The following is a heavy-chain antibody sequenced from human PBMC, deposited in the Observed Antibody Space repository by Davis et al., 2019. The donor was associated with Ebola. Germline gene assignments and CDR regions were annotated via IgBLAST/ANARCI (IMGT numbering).Heavy chain of an antibody. V-gene: IGHV4-34*01. CDR3: ARLTIASVPDIVDH. CDR2: INHSGST. J-gene: IGHJ4*01. CDR1: GGSFSGYY. D-gene: IGHD6-13*01. Sequence: MPGGSLRLSCAVYGGSFSGYYWSWIRQPPGKGLEWIGEINHSGSTNYNPSLKSRVTISVDTAKNQFSLKVTSVTAADTAVYYCARLTIASVPDIVDHWGQGSLVTVSP.